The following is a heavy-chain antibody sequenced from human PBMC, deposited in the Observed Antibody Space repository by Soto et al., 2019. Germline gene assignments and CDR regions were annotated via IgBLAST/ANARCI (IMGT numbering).Heavy chain of an antibody. CDR2: INYSGSNI. CDR1: GFTFRNSE. V-gene: IGHV3-48*03. J-gene: IGHJ4*02. Sequence: LRLSCAGSGFTFRNSEMFWVRQAPGKGLEWVSKINYSGSNIYYSKSVKGRFTISRDNAKNSLYLQMNSLTDEDTAIYFCASEALCGADCYFFEYWGPGTLVTVSS. D-gene: IGHD2-21*02. CDR3: ASEALCGADCYFFEY.